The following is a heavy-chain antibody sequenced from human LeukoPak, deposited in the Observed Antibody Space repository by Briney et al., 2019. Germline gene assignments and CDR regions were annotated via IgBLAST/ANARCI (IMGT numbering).Heavy chain of an antibody. CDR2: IYHSGST. V-gene: IGHV4-38-2*02. CDR1: GYSVSSGYY. D-gene: IGHD1-26*01. CDR3: ARGISGSYLLDY. Sequence: SETLSLTCTVSGYSVSSGYYWGWIRQPPGKGLEWIGSIYHSGSTYYNPSLKSRVTISVDTSKNQFSLKLSSVTAADTAVYYCARGISGSYLLDYWGQGTLVTVSS. J-gene: IGHJ4*02.